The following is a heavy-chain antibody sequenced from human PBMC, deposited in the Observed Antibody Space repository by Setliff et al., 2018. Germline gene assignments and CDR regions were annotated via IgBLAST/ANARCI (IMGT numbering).Heavy chain of an antibody. CDR1: GYTFLDYG. CDR2: ISPYTGKT. J-gene: IGHJ4*02. CDR3: SRLVRFCTRTSCQRLSGDEY. Sequence: VKVSCKASGYTFLDYGVSWVRQAPGQGLEWVGWISPYTGKTYLAPKFQDRVTLTADTSTTTAYLQLTNLRSDDTAIYFCSRLVRFCTRTSCQRLSGDEYWGQGALVTVSS. V-gene: IGHV1-18*01. D-gene: IGHD2-2*01.